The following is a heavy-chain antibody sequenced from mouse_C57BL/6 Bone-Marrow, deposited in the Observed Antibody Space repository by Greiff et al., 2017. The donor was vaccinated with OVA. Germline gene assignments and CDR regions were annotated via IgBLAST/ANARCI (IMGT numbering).Heavy chain of an antibody. CDR2: IDPSDSYT. V-gene: IGHV1-59*01. CDR3: ARSGPITTVVADY. D-gene: IGHD1-1*01. J-gene: IGHJ2*01. Sequence: QVQLKQPGAELVRPGTSVKLSCKASGYTFTSYWMHWVKQRPGQGLEWIGVIDPSDSYTNYNQKFKGKATLTVDTSSSTAYMQLSSLTSEDSAVYYCARSGPITTVVADYWGQGTTLTVSS. CDR1: GYTFTSYW.